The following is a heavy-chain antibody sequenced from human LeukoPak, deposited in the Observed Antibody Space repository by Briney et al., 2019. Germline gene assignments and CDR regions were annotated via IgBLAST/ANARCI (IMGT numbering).Heavy chain of an antibody. CDR1: GVSISSYY. Sequence: SETLSLTCTVSGVSISSYYWNWIRQPPGKGLEWIGYIYSSGSTNYNPSLKSRVTISVDTSKSQFSLKLSSVTAADTAVYYCARHNLYCSGGSCYPNWFDPWGQGTLVTVSS. V-gene: IGHV4-59*08. CDR2: IYSSGST. CDR3: ARHNLYCSGGSCYPNWFDP. D-gene: IGHD2-15*01. J-gene: IGHJ5*02.